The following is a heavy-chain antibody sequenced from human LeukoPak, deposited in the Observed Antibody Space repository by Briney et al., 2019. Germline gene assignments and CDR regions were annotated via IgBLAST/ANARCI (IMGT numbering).Heavy chain of an antibody. CDR2: INPSGGST. D-gene: IGHD5-12*01. CDR1: GGTFSSYA. J-gene: IGHJ6*03. V-gene: IGHV1-46*01. CDR3: ARAGLGYSRPQYYYYMDV. Sequence: ASVKVSCKASGGTFSSYAISWVRQAPGQGLEWMGIINPSGGSTSYAQKFQGRVTMTRDMSTSTVYMELSSLRSEDTAVYYCARAGLGYSRPQYYYYMDVWGKGTTVTVSS.